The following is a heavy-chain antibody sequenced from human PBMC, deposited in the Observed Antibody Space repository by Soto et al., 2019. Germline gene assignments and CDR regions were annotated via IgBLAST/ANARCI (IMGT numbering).Heavy chain of an antibody. CDR2: IKSLTDGGAT. J-gene: IGHJ5*02. V-gene: IGHV3-15*01. D-gene: IGHD3-22*01. Sequence: PGGSLRLSCATSRFSFSNAWMNWVRQAPGRGPEWVGRIKSLTDGGATDYAAPVKGRFTITRDDSKDTLYLHMNNLKTEDTAMYFCTADLPDNWFDPWGQGTLVTVSS. CDR3: TADLPDNWFDP. CDR1: RFSFSNAW.